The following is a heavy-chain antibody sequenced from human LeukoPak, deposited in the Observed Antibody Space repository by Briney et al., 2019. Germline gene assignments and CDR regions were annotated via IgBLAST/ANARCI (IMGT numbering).Heavy chain of an antibody. V-gene: IGHV1-69*01. CDR3: ARDGRYAAFDI. J-gene: IGHJ3*02. CDR1: GGTFSXYA. CDR2: IIPIFGTA. Sequence: KVSCKASGGTFSXYAISWVRQAPGQGLEWMGGIIPIFGTANYAQKSQGRVTITADESTSTAYMELSSLRSEDTAAYYCARDGRYAAFDIWGQGTMVTVSS. D-gene: IGHD1-1*01.